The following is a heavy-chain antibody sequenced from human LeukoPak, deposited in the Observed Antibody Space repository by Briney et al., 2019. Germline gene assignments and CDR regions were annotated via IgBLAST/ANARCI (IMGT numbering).Heavy chain of an antibody. D-gene: IGHD5-18*01. CDR3: ARIPSGDVDTAMVMYYHYGMDV. Sequence: SVKVSCKASGGTFSSHTISWVRQAPEQGLEWMGRIIPLFGIVNYAQKFQDRVTITADKSTSTAYMEVSSLRSEDTAVYYCARIPSGDVDTAMVMYYHYGMDVWGQGNTVTVSS. CDR2: IIPLFGIV. V-gene: IGHV1-69*02. CDR1: GGTFSSHT. J-gene: IGHJ6*02.